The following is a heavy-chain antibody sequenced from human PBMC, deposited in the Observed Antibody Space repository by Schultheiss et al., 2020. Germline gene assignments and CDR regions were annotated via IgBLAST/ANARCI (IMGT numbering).Heavy chain of an antibody. CDR3: ARGITIFGVVILDYYYYMDV. J-gene: IGHJ6*03. CDR1: GGSISSSSYY. V-gene: IGHV4-39*01. CDR2: IYYSGST. Sequence: GSLRLSCTVSGGSISSSSYYWGWIRQPPGKGLEWIGSIYYSGSTYYNPSLKSRVTISVDTSKNQFSLKLSSVTAADTAVYYCARGITIFGVVILDYYYYMDVWGKGTTVTVSS. D-gene: IGHD3-3*01.